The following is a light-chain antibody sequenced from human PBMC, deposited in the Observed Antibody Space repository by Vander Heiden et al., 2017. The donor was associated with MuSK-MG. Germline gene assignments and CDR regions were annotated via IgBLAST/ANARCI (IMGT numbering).Light chain of an antibody. Sequence: DIQMTQSPSSLSASVGDRVTITCQASQDISNHLNWYQQKPGKAPKLLIYDASKLERGVPTGFSGGASGTDFTFTISSLQPEGLAAYYWHQDNNLHTFGHGTKVDIK. CDR1: QDISNH. J-gene: IGKJ3*01. V-gene: IGKV1-33*01. CDR2: DAS. CDR3: HQDNNLHT.